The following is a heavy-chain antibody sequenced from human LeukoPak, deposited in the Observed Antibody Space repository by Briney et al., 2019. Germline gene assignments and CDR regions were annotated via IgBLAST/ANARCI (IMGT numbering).Heavy chain of an antibody. Sequence: GGSLRLSCAASGFTFSKFGLHWVRQAPGKGLEWVADISADGNHKYYADSVKGRFTIFRDNSKNTAYMEMNSLRSEDTAVYYCAKGLNHYGSGRGDTEDVWGQGTTVIVSS. CDR2: ISADGNHK. J-gene: IGHJ6*02. D-gene: IGHD3-10*01. CDR3: AKGLNHYGSGRGDTEDV. V-gene: IGHV3-30*04. CDR1: GFTFSKFG.